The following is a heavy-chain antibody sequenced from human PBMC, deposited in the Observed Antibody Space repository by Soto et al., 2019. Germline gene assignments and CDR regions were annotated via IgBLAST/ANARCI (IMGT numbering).Heavy chain of an antibody. CDR1: GGSISSGGYY. CDR2: IYYSGST. Sequence: LSLTCTVSGGSISSGGYYWSWIRQHPGKGLEWIGYIYYSGSTYYNPSLKSRVTISVDTSKNQISLKLSSVTAADTAVYYCARDSLTGTTDYYGMDVWGQGTTGTVSS. J-gene: IGHJ6*02. V-gene: IGHV4-31*03. CDR3: ARDSLTGTTDYYGMDV. D-gene: IGHD1-20*01.